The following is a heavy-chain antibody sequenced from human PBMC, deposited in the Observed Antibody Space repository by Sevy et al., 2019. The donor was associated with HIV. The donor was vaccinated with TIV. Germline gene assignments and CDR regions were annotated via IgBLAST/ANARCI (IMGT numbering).Heavy chain of an antibody. CDR3: ARDRNFYASSYDS. CDR1: GFTFSTYW. V-gene: IGHV3-74*01. D-gene: IGHD3-22*01. Sequence: GGSLRLSCAASGFTFSTYWMHWVRQAPGKGLVWVSRINRDGSSTDYADSVKGRFTISRDNTKNTLYLQMNSLRAEDTDVYSCARDRNFYASSYDSWGQGTLVTVSS. J-gene: IGHJ4*02. CDR2: INRDGSST.